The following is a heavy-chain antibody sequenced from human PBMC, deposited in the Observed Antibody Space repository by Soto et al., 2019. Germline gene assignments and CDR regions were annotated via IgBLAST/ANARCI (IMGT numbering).Heavy chain of an antibody. V-gene: IGHV3-7*01. J-gene: IGHJ4*02. CDR1: GFTFNTYW. CDR3: ARFTRGSSGDY. CDR2: IKEDGSDK. D-gene: IGHD6-25*01. Sequence: EVQLVEYGGDLVQPGGSLRLSCVASGFTFNTYWMSWVRQAPGKGLEWVANIKEDGSDKYYVDSVKGRFTISRDNAKNLLYLQMNSLGAGDTAMYYCARFTRGSSGDYWGQGTLVTVSS.